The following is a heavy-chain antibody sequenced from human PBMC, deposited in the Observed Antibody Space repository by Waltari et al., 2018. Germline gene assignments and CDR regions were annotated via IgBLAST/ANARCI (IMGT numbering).Heavy chain of an antibody. Sequence: EVQLVESGGGLVQPGGSLRLSCEVAGFTFSNPWMHWVRQVPGKGLVWVSRIKHDGTGTIYADSVQGRFTISRDNAKNTLYLQLNSLRGEDTAVYYCGRGYNDRRLDYWGQGTLVTVSS. CDR2: IKHDGTGT. CDR3: GRGYNDRRLDY. D-gene: IGHD1-1*01. J-gene: IGHJ4*02. CDR1: GFTFSNPW. V-gene: IGHV3-74*01.